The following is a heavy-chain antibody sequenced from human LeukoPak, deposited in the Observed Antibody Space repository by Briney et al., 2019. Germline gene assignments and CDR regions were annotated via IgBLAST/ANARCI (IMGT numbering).Heavy chain of an antibody. D-gene: IGHD6-13*01. CDR2: IYHSGST. V-gene: IGHV4-4*02. Sequence: SGTLSLTCAVSGGSISSSNWWSWVRQPPGKGLEWIGEIYHSGSTNYNPSLKSRVTISVDTSKNQFSLKLSSVTAADTAVYYCASTSSSWYYFDYWGQGTLVTVSS. CDR1: GGSISSSNW. CDR3: ASTSSSWYYFDY. J-gene: IGHJ4*02.